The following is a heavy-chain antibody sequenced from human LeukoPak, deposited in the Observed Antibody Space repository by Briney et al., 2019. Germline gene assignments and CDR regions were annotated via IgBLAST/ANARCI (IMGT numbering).Heavy chain of an antibody. CDR2: ISGSGGST. Sequence: GGSLRLSCAASGFTFSIYAMSWVRQAPGKGLEWVSGISGSGGSTYYAHSVKGRVTISRDNSKNTLYLQMNSLRVGDTAEYYCAAQGSYCSTTSCYIAAAVPLDYWGQGTLVTVSS. V-gene: IGHV3-23*01. D-gene: IGHD2-2*02. J-gene: IGHJ4*02. CDR1: GFTFSIYA. CDR3: AAQGSYCSTTSCYIAAAVPLDY.